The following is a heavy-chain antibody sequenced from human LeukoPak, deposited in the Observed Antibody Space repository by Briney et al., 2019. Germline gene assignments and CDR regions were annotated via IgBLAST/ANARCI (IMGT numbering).Heavy chain of an antibody. Sequence: SETLSLTCTVSGGSISSYYWSWIRQPPGKGLEWIGYIYYSGSTNYNPSLKSRVTISVDTSKNQFSLKLSSVTAADTAVYYCARDVGGGDYYYGMDVWGQGTTVTVSS. CDR2: IYYSGST. D-gene: IGHD3-16*01. CDR1: GGSISSYY. V-gene: IGHV4-59*01. CDR3: ARDVGGGDYYYGMDV. J-gene: IGHJ6*02.